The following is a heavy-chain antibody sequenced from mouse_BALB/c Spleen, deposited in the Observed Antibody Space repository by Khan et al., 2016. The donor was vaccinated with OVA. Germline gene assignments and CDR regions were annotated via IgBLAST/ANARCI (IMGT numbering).Heavy chain of an antibody. V-gene: IGHV1-4*01. J-gene: IGHJ3*01. CDR2: INPSNGYT. Sequence: VQLQQSGAELARPGASVKMSCKASGYTFTSYTIHWIKLRPGQGLEWIGYINPSNGYTNYNQKVKDKATLTADKSSTTAYRQLSSLTSDASAVYNCVRYGAYYCNDGLFAYWGQGTLVTVSA. D-gene: IGHD1-2*01. CDR1: GYTFTSYT. CDR3: VRYGAYYCNDGLFAY.